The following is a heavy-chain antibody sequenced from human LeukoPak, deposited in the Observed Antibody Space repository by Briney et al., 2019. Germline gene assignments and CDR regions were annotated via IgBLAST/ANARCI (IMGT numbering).Heavy chain of an antibody. V-gene: IGHV1-2*02. CDR2: INPNSGGT. CDR1: VYTFAVYY. CDR3: ARDRGYCSSTSCYNNWFDP. D-gene: IGHD2-2*01. Sequence: GASVTVSFKASVYTFAVYYMHWVRQAPGQGREGMGWINPNSGGTNYAQKFQGRVTMTRDTSISTAYMELSRLRSDDTAVYYCARDRGYCSSTSCYNNWFDPWGQGTLVTVSS. J-gene: IGHJ5*02.